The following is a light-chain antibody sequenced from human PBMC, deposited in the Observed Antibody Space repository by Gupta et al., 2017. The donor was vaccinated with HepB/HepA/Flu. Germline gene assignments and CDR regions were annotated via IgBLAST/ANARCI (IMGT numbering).Light chain of an antibody. J-gene: IGKJ1*01. V-gene: IGKV1-39*01. CDR2: AAS. CDR3: QQSDTIPRT. CDR1: QYISIY. Sequence: DIKMTQSPSSTSASVGDRVTITCRASQYISIYFNWYQQRPGKAPHLLISAASSLQSGVPSRFSGSGSGTDFTLTISSLQPEDFATYYCQQSDTIPRTFGQGTKVEIK.